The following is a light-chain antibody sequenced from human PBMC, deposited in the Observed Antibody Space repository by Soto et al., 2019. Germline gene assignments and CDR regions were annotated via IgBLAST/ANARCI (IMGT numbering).Light chain of an antibody. CDR1: SSDVGGYNL. V-gene: IGLV2-23*01. CDR2: EDN. J-gene: IGLJ1*01. Sequence: QSALTQPASVSGSPGQSITISCTGTSSDVGGYNLVSWHQQHPGKAPILMIYEDNKRPSGVSSRFSGSKSGNTASLTISGLQAEDEAEYYCCSYAGSSTYVFGTGTKVTVL. CDR3: CSYAGSSTYV.